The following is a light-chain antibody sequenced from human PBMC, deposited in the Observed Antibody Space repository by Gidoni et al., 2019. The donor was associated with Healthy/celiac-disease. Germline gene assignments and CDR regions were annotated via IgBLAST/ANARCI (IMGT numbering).Light chain of an antibody. CDR2: QDS. CDR3: QAWDSSTVV. Sequence: SYELTKPPSVSGPPGQTASITCSGDKLGDKYACWYQQKPGQSPVLVIYQDSKRPSGIPERFSGSNSGNTATLTISGTQAMDEADYYCQAWDSSTVVFGGGTKLTVL. CDR1: KLGDKY. V-gene: IGLV3-1*01. J-gene: IGLJ2*01.